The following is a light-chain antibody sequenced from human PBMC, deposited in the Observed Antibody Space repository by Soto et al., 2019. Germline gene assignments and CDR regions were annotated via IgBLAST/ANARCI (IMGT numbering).Light chain of an antibody. CDR2: NDS. CDR1: NIGTKS. V-gene: IGLV3-21*02. Sequence: SYELSQPPSVSVAPGQTARITCGGNNIGTKSVHWYQQKPGQAPVLVVFNDSDRPSGIPERFSGSNSGDTATTATLTISRVEAGDEADYYCQVWDSSSEWVFGGGTSSPS. CDR3: QVWDSSSEWV. J-gene: IGLJ3*02.